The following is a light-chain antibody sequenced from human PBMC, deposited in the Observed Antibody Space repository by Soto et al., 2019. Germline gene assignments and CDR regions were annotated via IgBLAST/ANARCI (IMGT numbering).Light chain of an antibody. Sequence: EIVLTQSPGTLSLSPGEGATLSCRASQDVDNNFLAWYQQRPGQAPRLLIYASSRRATGFPDRFSGSGSGTDFTLTISRVGPEDIAGYFCHQYYSSITFGGGTKVEVK. CDR2: ASS. CDR3: HQYYSSIT. J-gene: IGKJ4*01. V-gene: IGKV3-20*01. CDR1: QDVDNNF.